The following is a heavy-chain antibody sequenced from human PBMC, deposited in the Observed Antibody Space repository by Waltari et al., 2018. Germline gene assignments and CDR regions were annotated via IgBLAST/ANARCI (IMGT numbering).Heavy chain of an antibody. CDR2: IRSKDYGGTT. J-gene: IGHJ4*02. V-gene: IGHV3-49*04. D-gene: IGHD3-16*01. CDR1: GFNLGDSA. CDR3: TRVRSWGLLEY. Sequence: EVQLVESGGDLVQPGRCMRPSCNASGFNLGDSAMTWVRQVPGKGLEWVALIRSKDYGGTTKYAASVKGRFTISRDESKNIAYLQMNSLETEDTAMYFCTRVRSWGLLEYWGQGTLVTVSS.